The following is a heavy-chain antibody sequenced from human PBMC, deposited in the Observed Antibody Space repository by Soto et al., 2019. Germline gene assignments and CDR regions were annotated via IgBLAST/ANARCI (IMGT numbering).Heavy chain of an antibody. CDR1: GFTFSSYA. D-gene: IGHD3-9*01. CDR3: AKKILTGYYSHNFDY. CDR2: ISGSGGST. V-gene: IGHV3-23*01. Sequence: GGSLRLSCAASGFTFSSYAMSWVRQAPGKGLEWVSAISGSGGSTYYADSVKGRFTISRDNSKNTLYLQMNSLRAGDTAVYYCAKKILTGYYSHNFDYWGQGTLVTVSS. J-gene: IGHJ4*02.